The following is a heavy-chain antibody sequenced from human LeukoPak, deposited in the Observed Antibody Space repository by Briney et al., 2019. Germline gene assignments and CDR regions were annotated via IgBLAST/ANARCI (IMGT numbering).Heavy chain of an antibody. J-gene: IGHJ4*02. CDR2: INAGNGNT. D-gene: IGHD6-19*01. V-gene: IGHV1-3*01. CDR1: GGTFSSYA. Sequence: GASVKVSCKASGGTFSSYAISWVRQAPGQRLEWMGWINAGNGNTKYSQKFQGRVTITRDTSASTAYMELSSLRSEDTAVYYCARSRAIGSGWPGNYWGQGTLVTVSS. CDR3: ARSRAIGSGWPGNY.